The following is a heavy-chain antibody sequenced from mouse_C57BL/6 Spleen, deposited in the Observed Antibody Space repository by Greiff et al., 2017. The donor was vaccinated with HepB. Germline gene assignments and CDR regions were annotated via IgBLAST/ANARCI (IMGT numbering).Heavy chain of an antibody. Sequence: VQLQQSGPELVKPGASVKISCKASGYAFSSSWMNWVKQRPGKGLEWIGRIYPVDGDTNYNGKFKGKATLTADKSSSKPYMQLSSLTSEDSAVYFCASSITTVVDYAMDYWGQGTSVTVSS. CDR1: GYAFSSSW. J-gene: IGHJ4*01. V-gene: IGHV1-82*01. CDR2: IYPVDGDT. D-gene: IGHD1-1*01. CDR3: ASSITTVVDYAMDY.